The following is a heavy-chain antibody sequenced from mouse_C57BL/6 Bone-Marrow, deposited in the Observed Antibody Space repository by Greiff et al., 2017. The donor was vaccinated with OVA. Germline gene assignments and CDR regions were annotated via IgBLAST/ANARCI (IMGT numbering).Heavy chain of an antibody. V-gene: IGHV5-15*01. D-gene: IGHD2-5*01. CDR2: ISNLAYSI. CDR3: ARRSYYSNYEYFDV. J-gene: IGHJ1*03. Sequence: EVKLMESGGGLVQPGGSLKLSCAASGFTFSDYGMAWVRQAPRKGPEWVAFISNLAYSIYYADTVTGRFTISRENAKNTLYLEMSSLRSEDTAMYYGARRSYYSNYEYFDVWGTGTTVTVSS. CDR1: GFTFSDYG.